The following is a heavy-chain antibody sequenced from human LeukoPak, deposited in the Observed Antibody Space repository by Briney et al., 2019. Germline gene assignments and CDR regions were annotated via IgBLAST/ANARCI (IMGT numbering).Heavy chain of an antibody. J-gene: IGHJ1*01. CDR3: ARDRSIFGLSEYFQH. Sequence: GASVKVSCKASGYTFTSYGISWVRQAPGQGLEWMGWISAYNGNTNYAQKLQGRVTMTTDTPTSTAYMELRSLRSDDTAVYYCARDRSIFGLSEYFQHWGQGTLVTVSS. CDR2: ISAYNGNT. V-gene: IGHV1-18*01. D-gene: IGHD3/OR15-3a*01. CDR1: GYTFTSYG.